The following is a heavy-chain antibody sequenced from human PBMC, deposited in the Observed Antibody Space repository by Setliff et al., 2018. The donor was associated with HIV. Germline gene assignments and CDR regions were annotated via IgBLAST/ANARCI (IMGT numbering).Heavy chain of an antibody. Sequence: SETLSLTCSVSWESKINHDWGWIRQSPGRGLEWIGSMFRGGGRQFQPSLASRVSISGAPSKNQFSLKVSSVTAADTAVYYCARDGGFGDLGGNWFDPWGQGTLVTVSS. D-gene: IGHD3-10*01. V-gene: IGHV4-59*11. CDR3: ARDGGFGDLGGNWFDP. CDR2: MFRGGGR. J-gene: IGHJ5*02. CDR1: WESKINHD.